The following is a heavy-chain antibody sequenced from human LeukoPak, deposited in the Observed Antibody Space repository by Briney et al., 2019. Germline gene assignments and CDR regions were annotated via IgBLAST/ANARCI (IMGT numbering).Heavy chain of an antibody. Sequence: GGSLRLSCAASGFTFSSYGMHWVRQAPGKGLEWVAVIWYDGSNKYYADSVKGRFTISRDNSKNTLYLQMNSLRAEDTAVYYCAAHGVAVTDAFDIWGQGTMVTVSS. J-gene: IGHJ3*02. CDR2: IWYDGSNK. V-gene: IGHV3-33*01. CDR1: GFTFSSYG. D-gene: IGHD2-21*02. CDR3: AAHGVAVTDAFDI.